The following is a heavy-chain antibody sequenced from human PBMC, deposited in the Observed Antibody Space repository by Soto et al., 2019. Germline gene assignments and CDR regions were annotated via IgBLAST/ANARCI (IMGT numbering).Heavy chain of an antibody. CDR1: GYTLTELS. CDR3: ATLGATVENDAFDI. D-gene: IGHD5-12*01. CDR2: FDPEDGET. J-gene: IGHJ3*02. Sequence: ASVKVSCKVSGYTLTELSMHWVRQAPGKGLEWMGGFDPEDGETIYAQKFQGRVTMTEDTSTDTAYMELSSLRSEDTAVYYCATLGATVENDAFDIWGQGTMVTVSS. V-gene: IGHV1-24*01.